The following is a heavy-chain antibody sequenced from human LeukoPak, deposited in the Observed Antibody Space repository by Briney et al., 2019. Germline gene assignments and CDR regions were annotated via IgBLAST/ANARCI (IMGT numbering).Heavy chain of an antibody. D-gene: IGHD5-24*01. CDR1: GFIFSDYG. J-gene: IGHJ4*02. Sequence: SGGSLRLSCAASGFIFSDYGMNWVRQAPGKGLEWVSYISRSSRYIYYADSMKGRLTISRDNAKNSLYLQMDSLRAEDTALYYCAGEGAGREGHNFDYWGQGTLVTVSS. CDR3: AGEGAGREGHNFDY. V-gene: IGHV3-21*01. CDR2: ISRSSRYI.